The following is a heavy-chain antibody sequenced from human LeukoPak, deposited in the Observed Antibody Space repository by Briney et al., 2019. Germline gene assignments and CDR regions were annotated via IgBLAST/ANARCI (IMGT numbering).Heavy chain of an antibody. CDR1: AFTFRNSA. CDR3: ARDRALYDSRRGYYYTEDDY. Sequence: SGGSLRLSCAASAFTFRNSAMSWVRQAPGKGLEWVSTISGGGGSTYSADSVKGRFTISRDNSENTLYLQMNSLIAEDTAVYYCARDRALYDSRRGYYYTEDDYWGQGTLVTVSS. CDR2: ISGGGGST. J-gene: IGHJ4*02. V-gene: IGHV3-23*01. D-gene: IGHD3-22*01.